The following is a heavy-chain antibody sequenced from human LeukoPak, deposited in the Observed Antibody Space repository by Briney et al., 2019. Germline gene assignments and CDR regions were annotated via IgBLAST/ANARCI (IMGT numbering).Heavy chain of an antibody. CDR2: ITNSGTTI. J-gene: IGHJ1*01. D-gene: IGHD3-9*01. V-gene: IGHV3-11*01. CDR3: ARDGHYDILTGYFQD. Sequence: GGSLRLSCAASGFTFTDYYMSWIRQAPGKGLEWVSYITNSGTTIYYADSVKGRFAISRDNAKNSLYLQMNSLRAEDTAVYYCARDGHYDILTGYFQDWGQGTLVTVSS. CDR1: GFTFTDYY.